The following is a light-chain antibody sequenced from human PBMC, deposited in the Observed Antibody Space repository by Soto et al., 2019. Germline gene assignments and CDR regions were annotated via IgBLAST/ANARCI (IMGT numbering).Light chain of an antibody. Sequence: EIVLTQSPATLSLSPGERATLSCRASQSVSSYLAWYQQKPGQAPRLLIYDASNRATGIPSRFSGSGSGTDFTLTISSLEPEDFAVYYCQQRSNVPPSCGQGTRLEIK. V-gene: IGKV3-11*01. CDR2: DAS. CDR1: QSVSSY. CDR3: QQRSNVPPS. J-gene: IGKJ5*01.